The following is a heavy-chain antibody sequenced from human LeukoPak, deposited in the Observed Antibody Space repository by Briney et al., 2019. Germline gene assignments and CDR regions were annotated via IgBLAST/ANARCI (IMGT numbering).Heavy chain of an antibody. D-gene: IGHD3-22*01. J-gene: IGHJ4*02. CDR3: ARVVYYDSSGYLDY. V-gene: IGHV3-48*01. Sequence: PGGSLRLSCAASGFTFRSYSMNWVRQAPGKGLEWVSYISSTSSSIYYADSVKGRFTISRDNAKNSLNLQMNSLRAEDTAVYYCARVVYYDSSGYLDYWGQGTLVAVSS. CDR2: ISSTSSSI. CDR1: GFTFRSYS.